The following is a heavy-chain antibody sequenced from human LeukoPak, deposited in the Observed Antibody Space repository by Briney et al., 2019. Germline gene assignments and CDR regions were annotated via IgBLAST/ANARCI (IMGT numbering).Heavy chain of an antibody. V-gene: IGHV3-23*01. CDR1: GFTFSSYA. CDR3: AKDSNWNLRIFDY. J-gene: IGHJ4*02. Sequence: SGGSLRRSCAASGFTFSSYATSWVRQAPGKGLEWVSAISGSGGSTYYADSVKGRFTISRDNSKNTLYLQMNSLRAEDTAVYYCAKDSNWNLRIFDYWGQGTLVTVSS. D-gene: IGHD1-20*01. CDR2: ISGSGGST.